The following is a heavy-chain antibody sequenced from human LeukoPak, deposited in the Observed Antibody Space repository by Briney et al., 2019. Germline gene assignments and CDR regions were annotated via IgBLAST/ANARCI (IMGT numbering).Heavy chain of an antibody. J-gene: IGHJ4*02. D-gene: IGHD2-2*01. CDR1: GYTFSGYY. V-gene: IGHV1-2*02. CDR3: ARGGYCSSRGCFTIDY. CDR2: INPNSGDT. Sequence: AAVNVSCKASGYTFSGYYLHWVRQAPGQGREGMGWINPNSGDTNYAQKFQGPVTMTRDTSISTAYMELSRLRSDDTVVYYCARGGYCSSRGCFTIDYWGQGTLVSVSS.